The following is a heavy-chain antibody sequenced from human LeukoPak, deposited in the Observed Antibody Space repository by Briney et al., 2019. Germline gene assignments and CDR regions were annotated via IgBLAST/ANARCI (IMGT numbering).Heavy chain of an antibody. J-gene: IGHJ3*02. Sequence: GGSLRLSCAASTFIFSDYAMTWVRQAPGKGLEWVSTISGGGDATYYAHSVKGRFAVSRDNSKKTLYLQLNSLRAEDTAVYYCTRDQRKYCSRTTCFVFDIWGQGTVVSVSS. CDR3: TRDQRKYCSRTTCFVFDI. CDR1: TFIFSDYA. V-gene: IGHV3-23*01. CDR2: ISGGGDAT. D-gene: IGHD2-2*01.